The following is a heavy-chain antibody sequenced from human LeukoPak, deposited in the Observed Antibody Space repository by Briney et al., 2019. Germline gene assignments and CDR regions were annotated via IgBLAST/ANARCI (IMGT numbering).Heavy chain of an antibody. CDR2: ISSSGSTI. CDR3: ARDPRALSGHSPYYYYYYMDV. J-gene: IGHJ6*03. D-gene: IGHD3-9*01. CDR1: GFTFSSYW. V-gene: IGHV3-48*04. Sequence: GGSLRLSCAASGFTFSSYWMSWVRQAPGKGLEWVSYISSSGSTIYYADSVKGRFTISRDNAKNSLYLQMNSLRAEDTAVYYCARDPRALSGHSPYYYYYYMDVWGKGTTVTVSS.